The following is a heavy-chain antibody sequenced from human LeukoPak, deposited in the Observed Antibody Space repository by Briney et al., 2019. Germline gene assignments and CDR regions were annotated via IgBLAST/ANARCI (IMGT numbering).Heavy chain of an antibody. D-gene: IGHD6-19*01. Sequence: PGGSLRLSCAASGFTFSSYSMNWVRQAPGKGLEWVSYISSSSSTIYYADSVKGRFTISRDNAKNSLYLQMNSLRDEDTAVYYCAKGQIAVAAPDAFDIWGQGTMVTVSS. V-gene: IGHV3-48*02. J-gene: IGHJ3*02. CDR2: ISSSSSTI. CDR3: AKGQIAVAAPDAFDI. CDR1: GFTFSSYS.